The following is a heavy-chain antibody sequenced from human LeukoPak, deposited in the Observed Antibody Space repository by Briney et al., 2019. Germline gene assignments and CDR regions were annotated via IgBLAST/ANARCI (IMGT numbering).Heavy chain of an antibody. CDR3: AGVSKTSGDYYYYYMDV. V-gene: IGHV4-39*07. CDR2: IYYSGST. D-gene: IGHD2-15*01. J-gene: IGHJ6*03. CDR1: GFTFSSYS. Sequence: GSLRLSCAASGFTFSSYSINWVRQAPGKGLEWIGSIYYSGSTYYNPSLKSRVTISVDTSKNQFSLKLSSVTAADTAVYYCAGVSKTSGDYYYYYMDVWGKGTTVTVSS.